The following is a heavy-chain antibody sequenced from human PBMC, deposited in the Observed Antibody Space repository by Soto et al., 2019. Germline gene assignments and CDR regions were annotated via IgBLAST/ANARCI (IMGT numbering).Heavy chain of an antibody. V-gene: IGHV1-69*01. CDR1: GGTFSSYS. D-gene: IGHD1-26*01. CDR2: IIPIFGTA. J-gene: IGHJ4*02. Sequence: QVQLVQSGAAVKKPGSSVKVSCKASGGTFSSYSINWVRQDPGHGLECMGEIIPIFGTANYAQKYQGRVTITADDATSTVYMELSSLRAEETAVYYCARDGGRHSGGIVYWGQGTLVTVSS. CDR3: ARDGGRHSGGIVY.